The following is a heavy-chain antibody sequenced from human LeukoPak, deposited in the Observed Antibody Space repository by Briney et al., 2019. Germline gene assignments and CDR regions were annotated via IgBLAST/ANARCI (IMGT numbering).Heavy chain of an antibody. CDR2: IIPIFGTA. D-gene: IGHD2-21*02. CDR3: ARDSTGDCYYYYGMDV. V-gene: IGHV1-69*01. Sequence: SVKVSCKASGGTFSSYAISWVRQAPGQGLEWMGGIIPIFGTANYAQKFQGRVTITADESTSTAYMELSSLRSEDTAVYYCARDSTGDCYYYYGMDVWGQGTTVTVSS. J-gene: IGHJ6*02. CDR1: GGTFSSYA.